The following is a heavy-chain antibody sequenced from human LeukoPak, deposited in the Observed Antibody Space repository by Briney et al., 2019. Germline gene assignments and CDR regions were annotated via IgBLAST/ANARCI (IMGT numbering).Heavy chain of an antibody. CDR2: ISYDGSNK. CDR3: VKGYYDFDY. Sequence: PGRSLRLSCTASGFSFSNYGMHWVRQAPGKGVEWVTVISYDGSNKYYADSVKGRVTISRDNSKNTLYLQMNSLRAEDTAVYYCVKGYYDFDYWGQGTLVTVSS. J-gene: IGHJ4*02. CDR1: GFSFSNYG. V-gene: IGHV3-30*18. D-gene: IGHD3-3*01.